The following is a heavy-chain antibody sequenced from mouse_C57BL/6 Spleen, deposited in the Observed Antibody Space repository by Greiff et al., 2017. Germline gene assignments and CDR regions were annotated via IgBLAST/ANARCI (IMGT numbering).Heavy chain of an antibody. D-gene: IGHD1-1*01. CDR3: ARDPITTVVGDYWYFDV. CDR1: GFTFSSYA. Sequence: EVKLMESGGGLVKPGGSLKLSCAASGFTFSSYAMSWVRQTPEKRLEWVATISDGGSYTYYPDNVKGRFTISRDNAKNNLYLQMSHLKSEDTAMYYCARDPITTVVGDYWYFDVWGTGTTVTVSS. J-gene: IGHJ1*03. V-gene: IGHV5-4*01. CDR2: ISDGGSYT.